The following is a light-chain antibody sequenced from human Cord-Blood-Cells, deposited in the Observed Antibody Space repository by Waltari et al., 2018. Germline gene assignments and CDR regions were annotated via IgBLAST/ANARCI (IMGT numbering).Light chain of an antibody. CDR1: SSDVGCYNL. CDR2: DGS. J-gene: IGLJ2*01. Sequence: QSALTQPASVSGSPGQSITIPCIGTSSDVGCYNLVPWYQQPPGKAPKLMIYDGSKRPSGVSNRFSGSKSGNTASLTISVLQAEDEADYYCCSYAGSSTFVVFGGGTKLTVL. V-gene: IGLV2-23*01. CDR3: CSYAGSSTFVV.